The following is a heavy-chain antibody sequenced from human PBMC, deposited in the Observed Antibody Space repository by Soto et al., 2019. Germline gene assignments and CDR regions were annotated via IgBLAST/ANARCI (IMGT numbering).Heavy chain of an antibody. CDR3: TTDREDIVGVPAARNWFDP. D-gene: IGHD2-2*01. Sequence: EVQLVESGGGLVKPGGSLRLSCAASGFTFSNAWMSWVRQAPGKGLEWVGRIKSKTDGGTTDYAAPVKGRFTISRDDSKNTLYLQMNSLKTEDAAVYYCTTDREDIVGVPAARNWFDPWGQGTLVTVSS. V-gene: IGHV3-15*01. CDR2: IKSKTDGGTT. CDR1: GFTFSNAW. J-gene: IGHJ5*02.